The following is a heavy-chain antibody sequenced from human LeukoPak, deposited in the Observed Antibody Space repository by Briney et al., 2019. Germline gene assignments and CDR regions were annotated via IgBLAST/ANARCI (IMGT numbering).Heavy chain of an antibody. Sequence: GESLKISCKGFGYDLHTDWIGWVRQMPGKGLEWMGLIYPGDSDTRYSPSFQGQVTISADKSINTAYLQWDSLKASDTAMYYCARHRRDSSGYYYYFDYWGQGTLVTVSS. CDR3: ARHRRDSSGYYYYFDY. CDR2: IYPGDSDT. D-gene: IGHD3-22*01. V-gene: IGHV5-51*01. CDR1: GYDLHTDW. J-gene: IGHJ4*02.